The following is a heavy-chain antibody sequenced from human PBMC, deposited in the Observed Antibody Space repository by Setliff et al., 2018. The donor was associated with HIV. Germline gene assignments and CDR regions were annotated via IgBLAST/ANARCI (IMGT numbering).Heavy chain of an antibody. Sequence: GASVKVSCKTSAYTFNSYYMHWIRQAPGQGLEWMGLIGPSGSSTTYAQNFQGRVTMSRDTSTNTVYMELSSLRSEDTAVYYCARDHIAARSVDYWGQGTLVTVPS. CDR1: AYTFNSYY. V-gene: IGHV1-46*02. J-gene: IGHJ4*02. CDR3: ARDHIAARSVDY. CDR2: IGPSGSST. D-gene: IGHD6-6*01.